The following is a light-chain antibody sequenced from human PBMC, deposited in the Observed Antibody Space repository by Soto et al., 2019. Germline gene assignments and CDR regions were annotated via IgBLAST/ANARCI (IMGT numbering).Light chain of an antibody. J-gene: IGLJ2*01. CDR2: DVS. Sequence: QSALTQPRSVSGSPGQSVTIFCTGTSSDVGGYNYVPWYQQYPGPVPKLMINDVSKRASGVPTRFSGSKSGNTAALTISGLQAEDEADYYFCSCVGSYPYVLFGGGTKLTVL. CDR1: SSDVGGYNY. CDR3: CSCVGSYPYVL. V-gene: IGLV2-11*01.